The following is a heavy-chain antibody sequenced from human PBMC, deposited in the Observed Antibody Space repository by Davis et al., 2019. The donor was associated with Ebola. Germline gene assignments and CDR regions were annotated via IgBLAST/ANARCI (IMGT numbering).Heavy chain of an antibody. Sequence: GESLKISCAASGFTASRSYLCWVRQAPGKGLEWVSVLYSGGIAYYADSVQGRFTISRDNSKNTLYLQMNSLRAEDTAVYYCGRNPRGPTSGMWDYYIMDVWGQGTTVTVS. J-gene: IGHJ6*02. CDR3: GRNPRGPTSGMWDYYIMDV. D-gene: IGHD6-13*01. V-gene: IGHV3-53*01. CDR1: GFTASRSY. CDR2: LYSGGIA.